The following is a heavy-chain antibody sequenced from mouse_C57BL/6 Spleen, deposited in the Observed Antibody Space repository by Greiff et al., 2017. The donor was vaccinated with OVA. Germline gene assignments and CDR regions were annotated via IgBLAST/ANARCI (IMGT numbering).Heavy chain of an antibody. J-gene: IGHJ2*01. Sequence: VQLQQPGAELVRPGTSVKLSCKASGYTFTSYWMHWVQQRPGQGLEWIGVIDPSDSYTNYNQKFKGKATLTVDTSSSTAYMQLSSLTSEDSAVYYCARDGYWGQGTTLTVSS. V-gene: IGHV1-59*01. CDR3: ARDGY. CDR1: GYTFTSYW. CDR2: IDPSDSYT.